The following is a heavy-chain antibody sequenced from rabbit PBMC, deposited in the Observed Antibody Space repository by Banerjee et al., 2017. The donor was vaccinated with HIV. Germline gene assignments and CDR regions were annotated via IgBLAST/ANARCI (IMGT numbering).Heavy chain of an antibody. CDR1: GFTFSRYW. CDR3: ARRSNDLAFNL. J-gene: IGHJ4*01. V-gene: IGHV1S40*01. Sequence: QSLEESGGDLVKPGASLTLTCTASGFTFSRYWICWVRQAPGKGLEWIACINTSSGNTVYASWAKGRFTISKTSSTTVTLQMTSQTAADTATYFCARRSNDLAFNLWGPGTLVTVS. CDR2: INTSSGNT. D-gene: IGHD5-1*01.